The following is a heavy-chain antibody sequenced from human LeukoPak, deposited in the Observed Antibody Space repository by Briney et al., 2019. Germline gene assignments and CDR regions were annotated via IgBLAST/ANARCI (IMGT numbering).Heavy chain of an antibody. CDR1: GYTFTNEW. J-gene: IGHJ5*02. CDR2: IYPGDSDT. V-gene: IGHV5-51*01. Sequence: GESLKISCKGSGYTFTNEWIGWVRQMPGKDLELMGIIYPGDSDTRYSPSFQGQVTISADKSISTAYLQWSSLKASDAAIYYCARRAPSQIWFDPWGQGTLVTVSS. CDR3: ARRAPSQIWFDP.